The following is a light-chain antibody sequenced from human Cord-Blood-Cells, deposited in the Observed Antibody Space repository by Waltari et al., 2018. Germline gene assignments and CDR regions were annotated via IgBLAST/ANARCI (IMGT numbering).Light chain of an antibody. CDR1: QSVSSY. CDR3: QQRSNWPPAT. CDR2: DAS. J-gene: IGKJ3*01. V-gene: IGKV3-11*01. Sequence: EIVLPQSPATLSLSPGERATLSCRASQSVSSYLAWYQQKPGQAPRLLIYDASNRATGIPARFSGSGAGTDFTLTISSLEPEDFAVYYCQQRSNWPPATFGPGTKVDIK.